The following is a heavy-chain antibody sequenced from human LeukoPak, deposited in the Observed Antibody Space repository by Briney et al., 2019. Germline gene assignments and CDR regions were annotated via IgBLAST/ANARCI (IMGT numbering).Heavy chain of an antibody. Sequence: SQTLSLTCTVSGGSISSYYWSWIRQPPGKGLEWIGYIYYSGSTNYNPSLKSRVTISVDTSKNQFSLKLSSVTAADTAVYYCAKTPDSSGYYYWFDPWGQGTLVTVSS. CDR2: IYYSGST. CDR3: AKTPDSSGYYYWFDP. D-gene: IGHD3-22*01. J-gene: IGHJ5*02. CDR1: GGSISSYY. V-gene: IGHV4-59*01.